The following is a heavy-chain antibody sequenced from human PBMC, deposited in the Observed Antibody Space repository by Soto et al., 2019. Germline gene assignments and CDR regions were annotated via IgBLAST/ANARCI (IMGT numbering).Heavy chain of an antibody. V-gene: IGHV3-23*01. CDR1: GFTCSSYA. Sequence: EVQLLESGGGLVQPGGSLRLSCAASGFTCSSYAMSWVRQAPGKGLEWVSAISGSGGSTYYADSVKGRFTISRDNSKNTLYLQMNSLRAEDTAVYYSAKGSQTGTGRGWFDPWGQGTLVTVSS. CDR2: ISGSGGST. D-gene: IGHD1-1*01. J-gene: IGHJ5*02. CDR3: AKGSQTGTGRGWFDP.